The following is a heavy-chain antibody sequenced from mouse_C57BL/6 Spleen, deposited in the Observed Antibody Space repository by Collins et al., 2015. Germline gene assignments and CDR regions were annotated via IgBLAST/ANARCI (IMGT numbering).Heavy chain of an antibody. CDR2: ISYSGST. D-gene: IGHD2-3*01. CDR1: GYSITSDYA. CDR3: ARDGYYWFAY. Sequence: DVQLQESGPGLVKPSQSLSLTCTVTGYSITSDYAWNWIRQFPGNKLEWMGYISYSGSTSYNPSLKSRISITRDTSKNQFFLQSNSVTTEDTATYYCARDGYYWFAYWGQGTLVTVSA. J-gene: IGHJ3*01. V-gene: IGHV3-2*02.